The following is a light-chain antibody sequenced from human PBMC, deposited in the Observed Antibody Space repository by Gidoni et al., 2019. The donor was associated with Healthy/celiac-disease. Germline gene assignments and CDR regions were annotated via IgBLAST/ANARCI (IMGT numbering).Light chain of an antibody. V-gene: IGLV2-14*01. Sequence: QSAPTQPASVSGAPAQSITISCTGTSSDVGGYNYVSWYQQHPGKAPKLMIYDVSNRPSGVSNRFSGSKSGNTASLTISGLQAEDEADYYCSSYTSSSTVVFGGGTKLTVL. CDR2: DVS. CDR3: SSYTSSSTVV. J-gene: IGLJ2*01. CDR1: SSDVGGYNY.